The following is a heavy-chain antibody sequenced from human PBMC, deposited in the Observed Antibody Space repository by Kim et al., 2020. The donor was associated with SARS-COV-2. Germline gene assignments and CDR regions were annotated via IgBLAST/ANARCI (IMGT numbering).Heavy chain of an antibody. CDR3: ARGQYGDPLDI. Sequence: GGSLRLSCAASGFTFSTYGMRWVRQAPGKGLEWVSGISGSGGSTNYADSVKGRFTISRDNSKNTLYLQMNSLRAEDTAVYYCARGQYGDPLDIWGQGTMVTVSS. CDR1: GFTFSTYG. V-gene: IGHV3-23*01. CDR2: ISGSGGST. D-gene: IGHD4-17*01. J-gene: IGHJ3*02.